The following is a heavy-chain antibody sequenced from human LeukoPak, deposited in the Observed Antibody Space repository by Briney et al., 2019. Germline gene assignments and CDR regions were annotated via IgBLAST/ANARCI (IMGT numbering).Heavy chain of an antibody. Sequence: PGGSLRLSCAASGFTVSSNYMSWVRQAPGKGLEWVSVIYSGGSTYYADSVKGRFTISRDNAKNTLYMYIHSLRAEDTAVYYCAREYYDSSGSPYFDYWGQGTLVTVSS. CDR2: IYSGGST. CDR1: GFTVSSNY. J-gene: IGHJ4*02. D-gene: IGHD3-22*01. V-gene: IGHV3-53*01. CDR3: AREYYDSSGSPYFDY.